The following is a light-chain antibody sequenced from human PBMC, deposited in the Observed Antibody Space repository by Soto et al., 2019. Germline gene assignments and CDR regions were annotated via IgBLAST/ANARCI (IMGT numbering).Light chain of an antibody. CDR1: QSVSSY. Sequence: EIVLTQSPATLSLSPGERATLSCRASQSVSSYLAWYQQKPGQAPRLLIYDASNRATGIPARFSGSGSGTEFTLTISXLEPEDFAVYYCQQRSNWPTFGGGTKVEIK. CDR3: QQRSNWPT. V-gene: IGKV3-11*01. CDR2: DAS. J-gene: IGKJ4*01.